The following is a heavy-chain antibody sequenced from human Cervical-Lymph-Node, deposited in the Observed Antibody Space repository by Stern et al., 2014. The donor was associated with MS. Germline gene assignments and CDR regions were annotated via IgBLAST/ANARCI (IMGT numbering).Heavy chain of an antibody. CDR1: GGSLSTLD. Sequence: QVQLVQSGAEVKRPESSVKVSCQASGGSLSTLDISWVRQAPGQGLEWVGEIKPLFGTANYAQKFKGRVTITADESTSTVYMELSSLKSEDTAIYFCARHQAGIAANWGQGTLVTVTS. CDR2: IKPLFGTA. V-gene: IGHV1-69*01. J-gene: IGHJ4*02. D-gene: IGHD6-13*01. CDR3: ARHQAGIAAN.